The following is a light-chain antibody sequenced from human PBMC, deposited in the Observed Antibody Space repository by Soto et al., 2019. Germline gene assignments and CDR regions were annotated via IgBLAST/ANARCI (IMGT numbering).Light chain of an antibody. CDR3: QQYNNWPRT. V-gene: IGKV3-15*01. CDR1: QSVSSN. Sequence: EIVMTQSPATLSVSPGERATLSCRASQSVSSNVAWYEHKPGQGPRLLISGASTRATGISARFSGSGSGTEFTLTLSSLQSEEFAVYFCQQYNNWPRTFGQGTKVDIK. CDR2: GAS. J-gene: IGKJ1*01.